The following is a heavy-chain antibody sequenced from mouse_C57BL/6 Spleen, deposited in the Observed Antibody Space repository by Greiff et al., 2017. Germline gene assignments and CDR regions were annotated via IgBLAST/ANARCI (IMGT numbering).Heavy chain of an antibody. CDR3: ARDRDLLLFAY. CDR2: ISDGGSYT. D-gene: IGHD2-1*01. CDR1: GFTFSSYA. V-gene: IGHV5-4*01. J-gene: IGHJ3*01. Sequence: EVQGVESGGGLVKPGGSLKLSCAASGFTFSSYAMSWVRQTPEKRLEWVATISDGGSYTYYPDNVKGRFTISRDNAKNNLYLQMSHLKSEDTAMYYCARDRDLLLFAYWGQGTLVTVSA.